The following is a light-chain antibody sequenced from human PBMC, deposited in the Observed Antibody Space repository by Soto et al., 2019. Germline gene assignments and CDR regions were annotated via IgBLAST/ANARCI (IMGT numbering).Light chain of an antibody. J-gene: IGKJ1*01. CDR3: QQYDSSPRT. V-gene: IGKV3-20*01. CDR2: GAS. CDR1: QSFTSRS. Sequence: EIVLTQSPGTLSLSPGERATLSFRASQSFTSRSLAWYQQKPGLAPRLLISGASNRAARIPDRFSGSRSGTDFTLTISRLEPEEFAVYYCQQYDSSPRTFGQGPQVEIK.